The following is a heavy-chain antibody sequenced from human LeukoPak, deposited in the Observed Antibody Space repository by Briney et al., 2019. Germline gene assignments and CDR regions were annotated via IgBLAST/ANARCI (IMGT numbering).Heavy chain of an antibody. J-gene: IGHJ5*02. CDR3: ARDTVINPGFDP. V-gene: IGHV4-38-2*02. CDR1: GYSISSDYF. D-gene: IGHD4-17*01. Sequence: SETLSLTCIVSGYSISSDYFWGLVRQPPGKGLEWIGSIFHSGSVYYNPSLKSRVTISVDPSKNRFSLKLTSVTDADTAVYYCARDTVINPGFDPWGQGTLVIVSS. CDR2: IFHSGSV.